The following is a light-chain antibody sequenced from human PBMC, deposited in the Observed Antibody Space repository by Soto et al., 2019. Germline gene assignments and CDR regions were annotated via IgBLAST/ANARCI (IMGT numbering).Light chain of an antibody. CDR1: SGHSTYT. Sequence: QPVLTQSPSASASPGASVKLTCTLSSGHSTYTIAWHQQHPGKGPRYLMRLKNDGSHTTGDGIPDLFSGSSFGAERYLTISSLQSADEADYYCQTWDTGIQVFGAGTKVTVL. CDR3: QTWDTGIQV. J-gene: IGLJ2*01. V-gene: IGLV4-69*01. CDR2: LKNDGSH.